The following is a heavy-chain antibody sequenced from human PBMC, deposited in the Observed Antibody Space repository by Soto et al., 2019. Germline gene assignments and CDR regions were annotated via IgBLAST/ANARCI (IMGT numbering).Heavy chain of an antibody. V-gene: IGHV4-59*01. CDR3: ATGARLGTTFDY. J-gene: IGHJ4*02. Sequence: SETLSLTCTVSGGSISSYYWSWIRQPPGKGLEWIGYIYYSGSTNYNPSLKSRVTISVDTSKNQFSLKLSSVTAADTAVYYCATGARLGTTFDYWGQGTLVTVSS. CDR2: IYYSGST. CDR1: GGSISSYY. D-gene: IGHD1-7*01.